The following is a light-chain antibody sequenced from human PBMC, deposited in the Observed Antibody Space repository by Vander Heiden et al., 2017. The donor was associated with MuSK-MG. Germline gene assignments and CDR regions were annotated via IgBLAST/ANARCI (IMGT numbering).Light chain of an antibody. CDR2: DVT. Sequence: QSALTQPASVSGSPGQSITISSTGTSSDIGAYNYVSWYQQHPGQAPQLMIYDVTNGPAGVSNRFSGSKSGNTASLTISGLQADDESHYYCGSYTTSATWVFGGGTKLTVL. V-gene: IGLV2-14*03. CDR1: SSDIGAYNY. J-gene: IGLJ3*02. CDR3: GSYTTSATWV.